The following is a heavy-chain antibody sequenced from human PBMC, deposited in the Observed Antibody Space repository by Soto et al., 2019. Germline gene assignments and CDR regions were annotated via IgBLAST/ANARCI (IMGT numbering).Heavy chain of an antibody. D-gene: IGHD6-13*01. CDR1: DGSISSYY. V-gene: IGHV4-59*01. CDR3: ARDRIAAAGIDYYYGMDV. J-gene: IGHJ6*02. Sequence: SETLSLTCTVSDGSISSYYCSWIRQPPGKGLEWIGYIYYSGSTNYNPSLKSRVTISVDTSKNQFSLKLSSVTAADTAVYYCARDRIAAAGIDYYYGMDVWGQGTTVTVSS. CDR2: IYYSGST.